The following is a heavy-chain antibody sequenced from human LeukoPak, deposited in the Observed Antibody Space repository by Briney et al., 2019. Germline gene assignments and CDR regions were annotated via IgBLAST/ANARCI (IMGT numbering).Heavy chain of an antibody. CDR3: ARQGFYYDSSGTEYFQH. CDR1: GGSFSGYY. V-gene: IGHV4-34*01. CDR2: INHSGST. Sequence: SETLSLTCAVCGGSFSGYYWSWFRNPPGKGLGGIGEINHSGSTNYIPSLKSRVTISVDTSKNQFSLKLSSVTAADTAVYYCARQGFYYDSSGTEYFQHWGQGTLVTVSS. J-gene: IGHJ1*01. D-gene: IGHD3-22*01.